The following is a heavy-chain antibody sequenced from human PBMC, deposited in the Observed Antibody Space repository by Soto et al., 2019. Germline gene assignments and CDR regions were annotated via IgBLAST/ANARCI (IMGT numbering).Heavy chain of an antibody. V-gene: IGHV3-33*01. D-gene: IGHD3-9*01. J-gene: IGHJ6*02. CDR3: ARGRLTSWGRVYYSYGMDV. CDR2: IWYDGSNK. Sequence: QVQLVESGGGVVQPGRSLRLSCAASGFTFSSYGMHWVRQAPGKGLEWVAVIWYDGSNKYYADSVKGRFTISRDNSKNTLYLQMNSLRAEDTAVYYCARGRLTSWGRVYYSYGMDVWGQGTTVTVSS. CDR1: GFTFSSYG.